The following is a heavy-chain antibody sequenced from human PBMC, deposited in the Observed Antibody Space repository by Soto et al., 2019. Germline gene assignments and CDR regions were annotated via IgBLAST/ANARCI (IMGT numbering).Heavy chain of an antibody. CDR3: AGEGGEGNPFDY. J-gene: IGHJ4*02. V-gene: IGHV4-39*02. Sequence: QLQLQESGPGPVKPPETLSLTCTVSGGSITSIGYYWGWIRQPPGKGLEWIGSIHYSGSTYYNPSRKSRVTLSVATSKNQFSLKRNSVTAADTAVYYCAGEGGEGNPFDYWGQGALVTVSS. D-gene: IGHD3-16*01. CDR2: IHYSGST. CDR1: GGSITSIGYY.